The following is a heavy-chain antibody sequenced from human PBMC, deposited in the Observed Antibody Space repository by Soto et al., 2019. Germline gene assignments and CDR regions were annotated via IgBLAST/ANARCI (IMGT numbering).Heavy chain of an antibody. Sequence: GGSLRLSCAASGFTFSSYAMHWVRQAPGKGLEYVSAISSNGGSTYYANSVKGRFTISRDNSKNTLYLQMNSLRAEDMAVYYCAKEGLFWGGYYSPYYYYGMDVWGQGTTVTVSS. CDR2: ISSNGGST. CDR1: GFTFSSYA. J-gene: IGHJ6*02. CDR3: AKEGLFWGGYYSPYYYYGMDV. D-gene: IGHD3-3*01. V-gene: IGHV3-64*01.